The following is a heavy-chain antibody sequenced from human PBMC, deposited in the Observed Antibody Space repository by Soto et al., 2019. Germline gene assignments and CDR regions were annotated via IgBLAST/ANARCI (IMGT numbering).Heavy chain of an antibody. Sequence: EVQLLESGGGLVQPGGSLRLSCAASGFTFSSYAMSWVRQAPGKGLEWVSAISGSGGSTYYADSVKGRFTISRDNSKNTLYLQMNSLRAEDTAVYYCASRRGYYYDSSGYYGGIYWGQGTLVTVSS. CDR3: ASRRGYYYDSSGYYGGIY. CDR2: ISGSGGST. J-gene: IGHJ4*02. CDR1: GFTFSSYA. V-gene: IGHV3-23*01. D-gene: IGHD3-22*01.